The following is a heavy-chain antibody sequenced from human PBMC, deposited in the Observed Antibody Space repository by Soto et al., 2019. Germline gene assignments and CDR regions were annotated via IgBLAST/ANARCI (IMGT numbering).Heavy chain of an antibody. CDR3: VRDGLTDRFVGMDV. CDR1: GGSISGSSFH. CDR2: IYYSGST. V-gene: IGHV4-39*07. D-gene: IGHD3-16*01. Sequence: SETLSLTCTVSGGSISGSSFHWGWIRQPPGKGLEWIGSIYYSGSTYYSPSLKSRVTISVDTSKNQFSLKLTSVTAADTAVYYCVRDGLTDRFVGMDVRGQGTTVTVSS. J-gene: IGHJ6*02.